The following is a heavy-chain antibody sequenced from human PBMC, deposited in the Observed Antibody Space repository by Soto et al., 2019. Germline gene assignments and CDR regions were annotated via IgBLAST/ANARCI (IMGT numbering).Heavy chain of an antibody. Sequence: EVQLLESGGGLVQPGGSLRLSCAASGFTFSSYAMSWVRQAPGKGLEWVSAISGSGGSTYYADSVKGRFTISRDNSKNTLYLQMNSLRADDTAIYYCAKLDLLPSTVTTKMPFDYWGQGNLVTVSS. V-gene: IGHV3-23*01. D-gene: IGHD4-17*01. J-gene: IGHJ4*02. CDR1: GFTFSSYA. CDR2: ISGSGGST. CDR3: AKLDLLPSTVTTKMPFDY.